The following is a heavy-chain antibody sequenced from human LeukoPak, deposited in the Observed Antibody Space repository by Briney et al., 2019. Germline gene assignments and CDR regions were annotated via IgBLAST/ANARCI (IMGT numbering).Heavy chain of an antibody. J-gene: IGHJ4*02. V-gene: IGHV4-61*02. Sequence: SETLSLTCTVSGGSISGGSYYWHWIRQPAGKGLEWIGRIYVGGSTNYTPSLKSRVTISADTSSNQFSLRLSSVTAADTAVYYCARTFYYYENTGYRDFFDSWAREPWSPSPQ. CDR3: ARTFYYYENTGYRDFFDS. CDR1: GGSISGGSYY. D-gene: IGHD3-22*01. CDR2: IYVGGST.